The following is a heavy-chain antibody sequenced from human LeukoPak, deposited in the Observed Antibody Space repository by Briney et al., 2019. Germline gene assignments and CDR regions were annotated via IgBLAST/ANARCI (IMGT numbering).Heavy chain of an antibody. D-gene: IGHD3-10*01. J-gene: IGHJ3*02. CDR3: ARITADHDAFDI. CDR2: IYTSGST. Sequence: SETLSLTCTVSGGSISSYFWSWTRQPPGKGLEWIGYIYTSGSTNYNPSLKSRVTISVDTSKNQFSLKLSSVTAADTAVYYCARITADHDAFDIWGQGTMVTVSS. CDR1: GGSISSYF. V-gene: IGHV4-4*09.